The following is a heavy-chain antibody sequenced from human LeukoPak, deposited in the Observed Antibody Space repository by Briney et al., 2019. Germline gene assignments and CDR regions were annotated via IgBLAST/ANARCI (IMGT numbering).Heavy chain of an antibody. CDR2: IKGDESAR. V-gene: IGHV3-7*01. CDR3: ARDVVGSLDY. CDR1: GFTFSIYW. D-gene: IGHD6-13*01. Sequence: GGSLRLSCAASGFTFSIYWMAWVRQAPGKGLEWVANIKGDESARHQADSVKGRFTISRDNTQNSVYLQMSSLRGEDTAVYYCARDVVGSLDYWGQGTLVTVSS. J-gene: IGHJ4*02.